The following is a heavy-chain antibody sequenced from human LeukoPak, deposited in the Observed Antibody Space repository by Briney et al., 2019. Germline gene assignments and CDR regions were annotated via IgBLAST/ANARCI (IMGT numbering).Heavy chain of an antibody. CDR3: AKGSQRFWSGYNNWFDP. CDR1: GFTFDDYA. CDR2: ISWNSGST. J-gene: IGHJ5*02. D-gene: IGHD3-3*01. V-gene: IGHV3-9*03. Sequence: GGSLRLSCAASGFTFDDYAMHWVRQAPGKGLEWVSGISWNSGSTGYADSVKGRFTIYRDNGKNSLYLQMNSLRIEGMALYYCAKGSQRFWSGYNNWFDPWGQGTLVTVSS.